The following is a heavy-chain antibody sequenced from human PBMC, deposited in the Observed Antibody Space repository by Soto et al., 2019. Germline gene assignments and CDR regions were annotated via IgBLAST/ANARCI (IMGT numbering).Heavy chain of an antibody. J-gene: IGHJ6*02. CDR2: IGGSGGST. Sequence: GGSLRLSCAASGFTFSSYSMNWVRQAPGKGLEWVSAIGGSGGSTYYADSVKGRFTISRDNSKNTLFLQMNSLRAEDTAVYYCAKDPYYYDTSEMDVWGQGTTVTVSS. V-gene: IGHV3-23*01. CDR1: GFTFSSYS. CDR3: AKDPYYYDTSEMDV. D-gene: IGHD3-22*01.